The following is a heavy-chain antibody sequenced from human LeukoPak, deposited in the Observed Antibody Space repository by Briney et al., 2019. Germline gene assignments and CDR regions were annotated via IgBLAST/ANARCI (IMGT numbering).Heavy chain of an antibody. CDR2: IYYSGST. CDR3: ARGGGQWLFQYYFDY. J-gene: IGHJ4*02. V-gene: IGHV4-31*03. CDR1: GGFISSGGYY. Sequence: PSETLSLTCSVSGGFISSGGYYWGWIRQHPGKGLGWIGYIYYSGSTCYNPSLKSRVTISVDTSKNPFSLKLSSVTAAATAVYYCARGGGQWLFQYYFDYWGQGTLVTVSS. D-gene: IGHD3-22*01.